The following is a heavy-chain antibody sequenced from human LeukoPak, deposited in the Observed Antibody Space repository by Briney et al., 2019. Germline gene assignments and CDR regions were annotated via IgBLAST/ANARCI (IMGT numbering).Heavy chain of an antibody. Sequence: ASVKVSCKASGYTFTSYGISWVRQAPGQGLEWMGWISAYNGNTNYAQKLQGRVTMTTDTSTSTAYMELRSLRSDDTAVYYCARDGGGYYDSSGYYYEDWGQGTLVTISS. V-gene: IGHV1-18*01. D-gene: IGHD3-22*01. CDR3: ARDGGGYYDSSGYYYED. CDR1: GYTFTSYG. CDR2: ISAYNGNT. J-gene: IGHJ4*02.